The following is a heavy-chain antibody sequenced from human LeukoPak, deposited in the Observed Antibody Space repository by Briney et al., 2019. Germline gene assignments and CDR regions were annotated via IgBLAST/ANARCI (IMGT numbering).Heavy chain of an antibody. CDR1: GYTFDSYG. V-gene: IGHV1-18*01. CDR2: ISFYNGNT. CDR3: ARDPGGFDP. D-gene: IGHD3-16*01. Sequence: GATVKVSCKASGYTFDSYGISWVGQAPGQGLEGMGWISFYNGNTNYAQKLQGRVTLTTDTSTRTAYMELRSLRSDDTAVYYCARDPGGFDPWGQGTRVTVSS. J-gene: IGHJ5*02.